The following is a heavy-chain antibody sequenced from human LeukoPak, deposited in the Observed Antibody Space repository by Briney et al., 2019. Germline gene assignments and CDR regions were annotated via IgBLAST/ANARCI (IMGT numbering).Heavy chain of an antibody. CDR3: AASFGDYVNWFDP. V-gene: IGHV3-20*01. CDR2: INWNGGST. J-gene: IGHJ5*02. D-gene: IGHD4-17*01. CDR1: GFTLDDYG. Sequence: PGGSLRLSCAVSGFTLDDYGMSWVRQAPGKGLEWVSGINWNGGSTAYADSVKGRFTISRDNAKNSLYLQMNSLRADDTALYHCAASFGDYVNWFDPWGQGTLVTVSS.